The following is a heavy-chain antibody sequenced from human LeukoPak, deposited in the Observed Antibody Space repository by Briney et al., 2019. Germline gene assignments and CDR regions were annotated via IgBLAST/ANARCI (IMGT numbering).Heavy chain of an antibody. CDR2: IYYSGST. CDR3: ARVSGSGPDWDY. V-gene: IGHV4-31*03. D-gene: IGHD3-10*01. CDR1: GGSISSGGYY. J-gene: IGHJ4*02. Sequence: ASQTLSLTCTVSGGSISSGGYYWSWLRQHPGKGLEWIGYIYYSGSTYYNPSLKSRVTISVDTSKNQFSLKLSSVTAADTAVYYCARVSGSGPDWDYWGQGTLVTVSS.